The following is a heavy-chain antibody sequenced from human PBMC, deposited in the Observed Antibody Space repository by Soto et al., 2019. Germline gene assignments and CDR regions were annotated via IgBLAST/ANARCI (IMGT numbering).Heavy chain of an antibody. Sequence: PSETLSLTCAVSGDSMNNGDYFWTWIRQTPGKGLQWIGYISYSGSTFYNPSLTTRLAMSVDTSKNQFSVRLRPVTAADTAVYYCARVSITMVRGVISAWYYGMDVWGQGTTVTVSS. V-gene: IGHV4-30-4*01. CDR1: GDSMNNGDYF. D-gene: IGHD3-10*01. J-gene: IGHJ6*02. CDR3: ARVSITMVRGVISAWYYGMDV. CDR2: ISYSGST.